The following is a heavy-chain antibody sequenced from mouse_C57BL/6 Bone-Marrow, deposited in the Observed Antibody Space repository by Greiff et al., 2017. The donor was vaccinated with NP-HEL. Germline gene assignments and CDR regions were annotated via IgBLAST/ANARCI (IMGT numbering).Heavy chain of an antibody. D-gene: IGHD4-1*01. CDR1: GFTFSDYG. J-gene: IGHJ4*01. CDR3: ASLGGMDY. CDR2: ISSGSSTI. V-gene: IGHV5-17*01. Sequence: EVKVVESGGGLVKPGGSLKLSCAASGFTFSDYGMHWVRQAPEKGLEWVAYISSGSSTIYYADTVKGRFTISRDNAKNTLFLQMTSLRSEDTAMYYCASLGGMDYWGQGTSVTVSS.